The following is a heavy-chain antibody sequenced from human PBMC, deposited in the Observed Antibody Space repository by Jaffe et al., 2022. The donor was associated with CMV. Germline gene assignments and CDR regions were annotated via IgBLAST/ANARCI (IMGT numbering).Heavy chain of an antibody. CDR1: GGSISSGGYY. D-gene: IGHD2-2*03. V-gene: IGHV4-31*03. CDR2: IYYSGST. Sequence: QVQLQESGPGLVKPSQTLSLTCTVSGGSISSGGYYWSWIRQHPGKGLEWIGYIYYSGSTYYNPSLKSRVTISVDTSKNQFSLKLSSVTAADTAVYYCARDNSGYCSSTSCWKNYGMDVWGQGTTVTVSS. J-gene: IGHJ6*02. CDR3: ARDNSGYCSSTSCWKNYGMDV.